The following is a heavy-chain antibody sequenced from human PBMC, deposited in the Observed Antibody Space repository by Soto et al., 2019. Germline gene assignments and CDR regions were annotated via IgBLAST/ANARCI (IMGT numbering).Heavy chain of an antibody. J-gene: IGHJ4*02. D-gene: IGHD6-19*01. CDR1: GYTFTGYY. Sequence: ASVQVCCKASGYTFTGYYIHWVRQAPGQGLEWMGWINPNSGGTNYAQKFQGRVTMTRDTSISTAYMELSRLRSDDTAVYYCASVDNPGMSSGLFQSPYYLHYWGQ. CDR3: ASVDNPGMSSGLFQSPYYLHY. CDR2: INPNSGGT. V-gene: IGHV1-2*02.